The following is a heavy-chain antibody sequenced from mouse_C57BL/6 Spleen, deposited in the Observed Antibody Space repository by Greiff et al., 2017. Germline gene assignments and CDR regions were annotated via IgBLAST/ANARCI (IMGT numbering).Heavy chain of an antibody. CDR3: ARNDDYDRCFDV. J-gene: IGHJ1*03. CDR1: GYSFTGYF. Sequence: EVQLQQSGPELVKPGDSVKISCKASGYSFTGYFMNWVMQSHGKSLEWIGRINPYNGDTFYNQKFKGKATLTVDKSSSTAHMELRSLTSEDSAVYYCARNDDYDRCFDVWGTGTTVTVSS. D-gene: IGHD2-4*01. CDR2: INPYNGDT. V-gene: IGHV1-20*01.